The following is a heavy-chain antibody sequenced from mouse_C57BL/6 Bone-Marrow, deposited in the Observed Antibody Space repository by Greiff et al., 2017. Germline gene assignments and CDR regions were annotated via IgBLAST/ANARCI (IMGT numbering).Heavy chain of an antibody. Sequence: QVQLKESGAELAKPGASVKLSCKASGYTFTSYWMHWVKQRPGQGLEWIGYINPSSGYTKYNQKFKDKATLTADKSSSTAYMQLSSMTYEASAVYYCERNGSWDVAMDYWGQGTSVTVSS. J-gene: IGHJ4*01. CDR1: GYTFTSYW. CDR3: ERNGSWDVAMDY. CDR2: INPSSGYT. D-gene: IGHD4-1*01. V-gene: IGHV1-7*01.